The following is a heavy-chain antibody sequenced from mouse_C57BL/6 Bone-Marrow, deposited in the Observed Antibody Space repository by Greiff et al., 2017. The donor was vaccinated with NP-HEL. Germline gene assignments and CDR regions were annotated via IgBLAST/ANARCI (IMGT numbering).Heavy chain of an antibody. CDR1: GYTFTDSY. V-gene: IGHV1-26*01. J-gene: IGHJ4*01. CDR2: INPTNGGH. CDR3: ARATYYEDDGAMNF. Sequence: EVPLQQSGPELVKPGASVKISCKASGYTFTDSYMNWVNQSHGPSLAWIVDINPTNGGHSYNQKFKGKATLTVDKPSRPAYMEIRSLTSEDSAVYYCARATYYEDDGAMNFWGQGTSVTVSS. D-gene: IGHD2-4*01.